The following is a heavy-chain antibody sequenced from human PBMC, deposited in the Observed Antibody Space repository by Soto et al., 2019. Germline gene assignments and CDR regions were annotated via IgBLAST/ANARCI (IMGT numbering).Heavy chain of an antibody. J-gene: IGHJ5*02. CDR1: GGYVTSYY. V-gene: IGHV4-59*02. Sequence: QVQLRESGPGLVKPSETLSLTCNLSGGYVTSYYWSWLRQTPGKGLEWLGYIYHTGRGDNNPSLEGRVTFSADQPKNQFSLTLRSVTVADTDVYYCARAMIGNGGRGGFEPWGQGIFVTVSS. CDR3: ARAMIGNGGRGGFEP. CDR2: IYHTGRG. D-gene: IGHD2-8*01.